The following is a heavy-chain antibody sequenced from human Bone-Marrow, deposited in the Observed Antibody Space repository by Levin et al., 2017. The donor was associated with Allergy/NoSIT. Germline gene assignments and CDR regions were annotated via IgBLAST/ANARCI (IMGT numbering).Heavy chain of an antibody. D-gene: IGHD1-14*01. CDR2: IGWNSGSI. Sequence: PGGSLRLSCAASGFTFDDYAMHWVRQAPGKGLEWVSSIGWNSGSIVYAGSVRGRFTISRDNAKNSLYLQMNSLRADDTALYYCAKSPGFRSLDFDYWGQGTLVTVSS. V-gene: IGHV3-9*01. CDR1: GFTFDDYA. J-gene: IGHJ4*02. CDR3: AKSPGFRSLDFDY.